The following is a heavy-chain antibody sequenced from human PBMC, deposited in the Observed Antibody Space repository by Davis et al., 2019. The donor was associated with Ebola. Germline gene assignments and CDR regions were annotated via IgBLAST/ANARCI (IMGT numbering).Heavy chain of an antibody. CDR1: GYTFTSYA. V-gene: IGHV1-3*01. CDR2: INAGNGNT. D-gene: IGHD4-11*01. Sequence: AASVKVSCKASGYTFTSYAMHWVRQAPGQRLEWMGWINAGNGNTKYSQKFQGRVTITRDTSASTAYMELSSLRSEDTAVYYCAIECSTVTTVWFDPWGQGTLVTVSS. J-gene: IGHJ5*02. CDR3: AIECSTVTTVWFDP.